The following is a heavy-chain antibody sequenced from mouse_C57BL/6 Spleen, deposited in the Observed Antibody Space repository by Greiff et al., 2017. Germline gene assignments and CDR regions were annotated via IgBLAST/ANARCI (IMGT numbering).Heavy chain of an antibody. CDR2: IWSGGST. CDR3: ASPHLLWGDYYAMDY. D-gene: IGHD2-10*01. Sequence: QVQLKESGPGLVQPSQSLSITCTVSGFSLTSYGVHWVRQSPGKGLEWLGVIWSGGSTDYNAAFISRLSISKDNSKSQVFFKMNSLQADDTAIYYCASPHLLWGDYYAMDYWGQGTSVTVSS. CDR1: GFSLTSYG. V-gene: IGHV2-2*01. J-gene: IGHJ4*01.